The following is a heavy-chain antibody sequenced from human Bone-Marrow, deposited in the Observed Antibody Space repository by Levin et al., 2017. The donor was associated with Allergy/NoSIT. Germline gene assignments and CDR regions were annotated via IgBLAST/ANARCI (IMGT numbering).Heavy chain of an antibody. D-gene: IGHD3-3*01. CDR3: ARQESGYYDAFDI. CDR2: IYPADSDK. V-gene: IGHV5-51*01. J-gene: IGHJ3*02. CDR1: GGSFTTYW. Sequence: GGSLRLSCKGSGGSFTTYWIAWMRQMPGKGLEWLAIIYPADSDKKYSPAFQGQVTISADRSLSTVYLHWSSLKASDTAIYYCARQESGYYDAFDIWGQGTMVTVSS.